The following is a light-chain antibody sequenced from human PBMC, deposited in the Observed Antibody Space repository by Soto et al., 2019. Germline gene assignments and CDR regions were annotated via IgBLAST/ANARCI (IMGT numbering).Light chain of an antibody. CDR1: SSDVGGYNY. V-gene: IGLV2-14*01. J-gene: IGLJ3*02. Sequence: QSALTQPASVSGSPGQSITISCTGTSSDVGGYNYVSWYQQHQGKAPKLMIYEVSNRPSGVSNRFSGSKSGNTASLTISGRQAEDEADYYCSSYTSSSTLVFGGGTKLTVL. CDR3: SSYTSSSTLV. CDR2: EVS.